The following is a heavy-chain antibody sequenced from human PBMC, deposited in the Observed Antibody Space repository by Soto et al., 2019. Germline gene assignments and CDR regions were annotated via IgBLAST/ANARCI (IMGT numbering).Heavy chain of an antibody. CDR3: ARSARGGNTGYFDL. Sequence: EVQLVETGGGLIQPGGSLRLSCAASGFTVSSNYMSWVRQAPGKGLEWVSVIYSGGSTHYADSVEGRFTISRDNSKNTLYLQMNSLRAEDTAVYYCARSARGGNTGYFDLWGRGTLVTVSS. D-gene: IGHD2-15*01. CDR2: IYSGGST. CDR1: GFTVSSNY. J-gene: IGHJ2*01. V-gene: IGHV3-53*02.